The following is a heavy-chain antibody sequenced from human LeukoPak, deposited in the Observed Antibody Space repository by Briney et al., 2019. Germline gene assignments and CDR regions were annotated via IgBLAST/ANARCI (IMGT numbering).Heavy chain of an antibody. J-gene: IGHJ4*02. CDR3: ARERRGYSLGFDY. D-gene: IGHD5-18*01. V-gene: IGHV3-53*01. CDR1: GFTVSSNY. CDR2: IYTGGDT. Sequence: PGGSLRLSCAASGFTVSSNYMSWVRQAPGKGLEWVSVIYTGGDTYYADSVKGRFTISRDNSKNTLYLQMNSLRAEDTAVYYCARERRGYSLGFDYWGQGTLVTVSS.